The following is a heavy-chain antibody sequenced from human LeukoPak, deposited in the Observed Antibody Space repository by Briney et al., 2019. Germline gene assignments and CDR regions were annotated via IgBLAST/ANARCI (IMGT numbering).Heavy chain of an antibody. CDR1: GGTFSSYA. J-gene: IGHJ2*01. CDR3: AKSRCGGDCYSGQNWYFDL. D-gene: IGHD2-21*02. Sequence: GASVKLSCKASGGTFSSYAISWVRQAPGQGLEWMGGIIPIFGTANYAQKFQGRVTITADKSTSTAYMELSSLRSEDTAVYYCAKSRCGGDCYSGQNWYFDLWGHGTLVTVSS. CDR2: IIPIFGTA. V-gene: IGHV1-69*06.